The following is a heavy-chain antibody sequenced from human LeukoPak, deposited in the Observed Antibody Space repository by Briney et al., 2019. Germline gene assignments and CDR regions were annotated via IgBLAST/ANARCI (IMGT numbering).Heavy chain of an antibody. D-gene: IGHD3-10*01. Sequence: GRSLRLSCAASGVTFSSYAMHWVRRAPGKGVEGVAVISYDGSNKYYADSVKGRFTISRDNSKNTLYLQMNSLRAEDTAVYYCARFTMVRGELDAFDIWGQGTMVTVSS. J-gene: IGHJ3*02. CDR2: ISYDGSNK. V-gene: IGHV3-30*04. CDR1: GVTFSSYA. CDR3: ARFTMVRGELDAFDI.